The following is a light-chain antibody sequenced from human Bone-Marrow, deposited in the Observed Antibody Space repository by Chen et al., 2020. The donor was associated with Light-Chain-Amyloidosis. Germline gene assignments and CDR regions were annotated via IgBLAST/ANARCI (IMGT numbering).Light chain of an antibody. V-gene: IGLV2-14*03. Sequence: HSALTLPSSASSSPGQSVTIACTCTTSHVGAYDYVYLYRQHPGQAPKLIIHDVSNRPSGVSDRFSGSKSDNTASLTISGLQAEDEADYYCSSYTSTYNVLFGGGTKLTVL. J-gene: IGLJ2*01. CDR2: DVS. CDR3: SSYTSTYNVL. CDR1: TSHVGAYDY.